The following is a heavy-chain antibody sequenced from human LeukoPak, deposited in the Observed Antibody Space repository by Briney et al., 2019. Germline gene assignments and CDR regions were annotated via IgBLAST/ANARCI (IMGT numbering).Heavy chain of an antibody. V-gene: IGHV1-18*01. J-gene: IGHJ5*02. CDR2: ISDHNGTP. CDR3: ARDAVLGAPYTDH. CDR1: GYIFSNYG. Sequence: ASVKVSCKASGYIFSNYGISWARQAPGQGLEWMGWISDHNGTPNYAQKFEGRVTMTTDISTSTAYMELTSPTSDDAAVYYCARDAVLGAPYTDHWGQGTLVTVSS. D-gene: IGHD3-3*02.